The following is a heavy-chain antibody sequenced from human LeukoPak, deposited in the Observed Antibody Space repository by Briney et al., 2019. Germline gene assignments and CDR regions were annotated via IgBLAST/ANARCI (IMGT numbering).Heavy chain of an antibody. V-gene: IGHV4-4*09. J-gene: IGHJ4*02. CDR2: IYPRGST. CDR3: ARFSPRAMGNYLDF. Sequence: PSETLSLTCTVSGDSISDYYWNWIRQPPGKGLEWIGYIYPRGSTYYNPSLKSRVILSLDKSANQFSLNLSSVTAADTAVYYCARFSPRAMGNYLDFWGQGTLVTVSS. D-gene: IGHD7-27*01. CDR1: GDSISDYY.